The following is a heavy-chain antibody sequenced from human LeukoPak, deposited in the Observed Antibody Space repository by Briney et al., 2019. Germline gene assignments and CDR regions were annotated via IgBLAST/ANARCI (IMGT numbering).Heavy chain of an antibody. Sequence: GRSLRLSCAASGFTFSSYAMHWVRQAPGKGLEWVAVISYDGSNKYYADSVKGRFTISRDNSKNTLHLQMNSLRAEDTAVYYCAKSYTNYDSWGPLDYWGQGILVTVSS. D-gene: IGHD3-3*01. CDR2: ISYDGSNK. CDR3: AKSYTNYDSWGPLDY. V-gene: IGHV3-30-3*02. J-gene: IGHJ4*02. CDR1: GFTFSSYA.